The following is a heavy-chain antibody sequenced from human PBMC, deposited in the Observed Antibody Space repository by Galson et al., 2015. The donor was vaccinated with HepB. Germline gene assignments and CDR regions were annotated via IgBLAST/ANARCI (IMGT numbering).Heavy chain of an antibody. Sequence: SVKVSCKASGGTLSSDGVTWVRQAPGQGLEWMGRIILFLGAPNYAQKFQGRITITADKPANTVYMELSSLTSDDTAVYYCARECEVLDYLDCWSHGTLVIVSS. CDR2: IILFLGAP. D-gene: IGHD3-10*01. CDR1: GGTLSSDG. CDR3: ARECEVLDYLDC. V-gene: IGHV1-69*04. J-gene: IGHJ4*01.